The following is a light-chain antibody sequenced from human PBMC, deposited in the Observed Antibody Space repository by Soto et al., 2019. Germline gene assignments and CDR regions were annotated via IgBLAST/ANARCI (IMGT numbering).Light chain of an antibody. Sequence: QSALTQPASVAGSPGQSITISCTGTSNDIGGYNYVSWYQQYPDKAPILMIFDVSNRPSGVSNRFSGYKSGNTASLTISGRQAEDEADYYCSSHTSTGPVVFGGGTKLTVL. J-gene: IGLJ3*02. CDR2: DVS. V-gene: IGLV2-14*03. CDR1: SNDIGGYNY. CDR3: SSHTSTGPVV.